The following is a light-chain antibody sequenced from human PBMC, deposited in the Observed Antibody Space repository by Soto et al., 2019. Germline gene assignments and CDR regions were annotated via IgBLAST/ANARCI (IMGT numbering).Light chain of an antibody. CDR2: DNN. CDR1: SSNIGKNS. Sequence: QSVLTQPPSVSAAPGQKVTISCSGSSSNIGKNSVSWYQHLPGTAPKLLIYDNNKRPSGIPDRFSGSKSGTSATLGIIGLQTGDEADYYCGTLDSSLSAVFGGGTKLAVL. V-gene: IGLV1-51*01. J-gene: IGLJ3*02. CDR3: GTLDSSLSAV.